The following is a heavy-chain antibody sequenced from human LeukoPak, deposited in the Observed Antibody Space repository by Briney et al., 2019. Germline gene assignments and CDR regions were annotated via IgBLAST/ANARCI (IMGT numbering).Heavy chain of an antibody. Sequence: GGSLRLSCAASAFAFSSYAMAWVRQAPGKGLEWVSTLSGTGGNTYYADSVRGRFTISRDNSKNTLYLQMNSLRAEDTAVYYCAKAWALTYLGGVDSWGQGTLVTVSS. CDR1: AFAFSSYA. CDR3: AKAWALTYLGGVDS. V-gene: IGHV3-23*01. J-gene: IGHJ4*02. CDR2: LSGTGGNT. D-gene: IGHD2-21*02.